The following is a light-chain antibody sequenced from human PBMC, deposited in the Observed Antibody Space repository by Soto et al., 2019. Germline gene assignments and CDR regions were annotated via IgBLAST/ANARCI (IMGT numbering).Light chain of an antibody. CDR1: QGISRS. CDR3: QQADNFPIT. CDR2: SAS. Sequence: IQMTHSPSSVSASVGDTVTITCQSSQGISRSLDWYQQKTVKATKLMIYSASSLQSGVPSRLSGSGFGTDFTLTISSLQPEDFATYYCQQADNFPITFGQGTRLEIK. J-gene: IGKJ5*01. V-gene: IGKV1D-12*01.